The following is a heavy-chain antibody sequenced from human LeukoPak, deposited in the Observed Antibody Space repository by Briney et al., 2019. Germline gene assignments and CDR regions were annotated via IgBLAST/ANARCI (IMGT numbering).Heavy chain of an antibody. J-gene: IGHJ6*03. Sequence: PGGSLRLSCAASGFTFSSYGMHWVRQAPGKGLEWVAVISYDGSNKYYADSVKSRFTISRDYSKNTLYLQMNSLRAEDTAVYYCLTRSLVAVTGNYYMDVWGKGTTVTVSS. CDR2: ISYDGSNK. CDR3: LTRSLVAVTGNYYMDV. D-gene: IGHD6-19*01. V-gene: IGHV3-30*03. CDR1: GFTFSSYG.